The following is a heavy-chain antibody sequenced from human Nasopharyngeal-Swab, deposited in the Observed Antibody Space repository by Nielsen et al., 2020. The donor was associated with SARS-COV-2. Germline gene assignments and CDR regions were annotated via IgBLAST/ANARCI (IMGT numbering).Heavy chain of an antibody. CDR2: INHSGST. CDR3: ARIYCSGGSCYSGIDY. J-gene: IGHJ4*02. V-gene: IGHV4-34*01. Sequence: WIRQPPGKGLEWIGEINHSGSTNYNPSLKSRVTISVDTSKNQLSLKLSSVTAADTAVYYCARIYCSGGSCYSGIDYWGQGTLVTVSS. D-gene: IGHD2-15*01.